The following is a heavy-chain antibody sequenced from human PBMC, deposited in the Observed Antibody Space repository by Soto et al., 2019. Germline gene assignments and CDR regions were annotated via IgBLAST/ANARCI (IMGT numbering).Heavy chain of an antibody. CDR1: GGSISGSTYY. CDR2: IYQSGST. D-gene: IGHD6-13*01. J-gene: IGHJ3*02. CDR3: ARRTSSWDHDAFDI. V-gene: IGHV4-39*01. Sequence: QLQLQESGPGLLKPSETLSLTCSVSGGSISGSTYYWGWIRQPPGRGLEWLGSIYQSGSTHYNPSIKRRVTISVDTSRNQFYLKLSSVTAADTAVYYCARRTSSWDHDAFDIWGQGTMVTVSS.